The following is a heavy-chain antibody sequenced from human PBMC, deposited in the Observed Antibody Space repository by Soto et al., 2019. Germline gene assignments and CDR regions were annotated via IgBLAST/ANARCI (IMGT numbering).Heavy chain of an antibody. V-gene: IGHV3-53*02. CDR3: ARTGYSSSWYPAGD. Sequence: EVQLVETGGGLIQPGGSLRLSCAASGFTVSSNYMSWVRQDPGKGLEWVSVIYSGGSTYYADSVKGRFTISRDNSKNTLYLQMNSLRAEDTAVYYCARTGYSSSWYPAGDWGQGTLVTVSS. CDR2: IYSGGST. J-gene: IGHJ1*01. CDR1: GFTVSSNY. D-gene: IGHD6-13*01.